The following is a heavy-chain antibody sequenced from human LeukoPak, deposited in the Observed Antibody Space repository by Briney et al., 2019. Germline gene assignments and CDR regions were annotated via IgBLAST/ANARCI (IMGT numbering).Heavy chain of an antibody. CDR2: IYYSGGT. J-gene: IGHJ3*02. Sequence: SVTLSLTCTVSGDSISSYYWSWIRQPPGKGLEWIGYIYYSGGTDYNPSLKSRVTISVDTSKNQFSLKLRSLTAADTAVYYCARHVTISGPYDASDIWGQGTMVTVSP. D-gene: IGHD5-24*01. CDR1: GDSISSYY. CDR3: ARHVTISGPYDASDI. V-gene: IGHV4-59*08.